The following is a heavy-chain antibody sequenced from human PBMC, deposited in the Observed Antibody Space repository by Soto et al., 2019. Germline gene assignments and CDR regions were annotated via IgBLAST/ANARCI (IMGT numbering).Heavy chain of an antibody. CDR1: GYSISSGYY. Sequence: SETLSLTCAVSGYSISSGYYWGWIRQPPGKGLEWIGSIHHSGSTYYNPSLMSRVTISVDTSKNQFSLRLSSVTAADTAVYYCARGPRPYYFRSSARMDVWGQVTKVTVSS. CDR3: ARGPRPYYFRSSARMDV. V-gene: IGHV4-38-2*01. CDR2: IHHSGST. J-gene: IGHJ6*02. D-gene: IGHD3-10*02.